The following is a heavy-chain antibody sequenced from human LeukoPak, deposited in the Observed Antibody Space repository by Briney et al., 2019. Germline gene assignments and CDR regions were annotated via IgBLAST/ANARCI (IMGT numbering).Heavy chain of an antibody. Sequence: GESLKISCKGSGYSFTSCWIGWVRQMPGKGLEWMGIIYPGDSDTRYSPSFQGQVTISADKSISTAYLQWSSLKASDTAMYYCARGDYYDSSGYSPYYFDYWGQGTLVTVSS. CDR3: ARGDYYDSSGYSPYYFDY. D-gene: IGHD3-22*01. CDR2: IYPGDSDT. CDR1: GYSFTSCW. V-gene: IGHV5-51*01. J-gene: IGHJ4*02.